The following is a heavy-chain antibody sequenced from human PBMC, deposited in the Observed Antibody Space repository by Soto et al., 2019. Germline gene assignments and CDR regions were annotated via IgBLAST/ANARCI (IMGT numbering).Heavy chain of an antibody. CDR2: IYPGDSDA. V-gene: IGHV5-51*01. CDR3: ATTTGDYYGVDV. J-gene: IGHJ6*02. D-gene: IGHD2-2*01. Sequence: GESLKISCEGSGYSFSNHWIGWVRQMPGKGLEWMGIIYPGDSDARYSPSFEGQVTISADKSISTAYLQWSSLKASDAALYYCATTTGDYYGVDVWGQGTTVTVSS. CDR1: GYSFSNHW.